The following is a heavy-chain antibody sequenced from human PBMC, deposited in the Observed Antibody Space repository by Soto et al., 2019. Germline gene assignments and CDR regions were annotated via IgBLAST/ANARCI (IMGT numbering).Heavy chain of an antibody. D-gene: IGHD2-2*01. V-gene: IGHV1-46*01. CDR3: ARDLGYCSSTACYYYGMDV. Sequence: QVQLVQSGAEVKKPGASVKVSCKASGYTFTSYYMHWVRQAPGQGLEWMGIINPSGGSTSYAQKFQGRVTMTRDTSTSTVYMELSSLRSEDTAVYYCARDLGYCSSTACYYYGMDVWGQGTTVTVSS. CDR2: INPSGGST. CDR1: GYTFTSYY. J-gene: IGHJ6*02.